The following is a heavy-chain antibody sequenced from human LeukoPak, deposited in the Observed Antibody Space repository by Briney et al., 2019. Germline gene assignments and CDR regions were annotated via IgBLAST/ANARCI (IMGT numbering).Heavy chain of an antibody. V-gene: IGHV3-23*01. CDR1: GFTFSSYA. Sequence: PGGSLRLSCAASGFTFSSYAMSWVRQAPGKGLEWVSAISGSGGSTYYADSVKGRFTISRDNSKNTLCLQMNSLRAEDTAVYYCAKLCEMGRIQLWYHRLHFDYWGQGTLVTVSS. D-gene: IGHD5-18*01. CDR3: AKLCEMGRIQLWYHRLHFDY. CDR2: ISGSGGST. J-gene: IGHJ4*02.